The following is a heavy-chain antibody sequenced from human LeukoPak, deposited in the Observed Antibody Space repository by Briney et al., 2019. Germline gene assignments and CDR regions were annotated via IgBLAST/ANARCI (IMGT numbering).Heavy chain of an antibody. D-gene: IGHD4-17*01. V-gene: IGHV3-9*01. CDR3: AKDRVTKLAVRAFDY. CDR2: ISWNSGSI. CDR1: GFTFDDYA. Sequence: GGSLRLSCAASGFTFDDYAMHWVRQAPGKGLEWVSRISWNSGSIGYADSVKGRFTISRDNAKNSLYLQMNSLRAEDTALYYCAKDRVTKLAVRAFDYWGQGTLVTVSS. J-gene: IGHJ4*02.